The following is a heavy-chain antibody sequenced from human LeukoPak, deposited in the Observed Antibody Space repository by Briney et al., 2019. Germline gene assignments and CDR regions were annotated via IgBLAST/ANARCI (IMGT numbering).Heavy chain of an antibody. J-gene: IGHJ4*03. CDR3: ARGPTISETGYFDY. Sequence: EPSETLSLTCALYGGSFSAYYWSWIRQSPGKGLEWIAEINHRGDTNYNPSVKSRVSISVDTSKNQFSLKVTSLTATDTAVYYCARGPTISETGYFDYWGQGTLVTVSS. V-gene: IGHV4-34*01. CDR1: GGSFSAYY. CDR2: INHRGDT. D-gene: IGHD1-1*01.